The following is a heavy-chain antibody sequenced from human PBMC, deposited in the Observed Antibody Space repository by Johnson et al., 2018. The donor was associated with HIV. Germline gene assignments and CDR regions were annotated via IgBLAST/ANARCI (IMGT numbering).Heavy chain of an antibody. Sequence: QVQLVESGGGLVQPGGSLRVSCAASGLTVSSNYMSWVRQAPGKGLEWVAVISYDGSNKFYAESVKGRFSISRDNSKNTLYLQMNSLRAEDTAVYYCAKDDSSGWYGLGAFDIWGQGTMVTVSS. CDR1: GLTVSSNY. D-gene: IGHD6-19*01. CDR3: AKDDSSGWYGLGAFDI. CDR2: ISYDGSNK. J-gene: IGHJ3*02. V-gene: IGHV3-30*18.